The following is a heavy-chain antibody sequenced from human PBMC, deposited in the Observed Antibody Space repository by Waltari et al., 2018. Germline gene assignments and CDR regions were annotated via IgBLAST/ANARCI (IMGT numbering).Heavy chain of an antibody. CDR3: ARLSQQLVLPGYFQH. CDR2: IRYDGSNK. CDR1: GFTFSSYG. D-gene: IGHD6-13*01. V-gene: IGHV3-30*02. J-gene: IGHJ1*01. Sequence: QVQLVESGGGVVQPGGSLRLSCAASGFTFSSYGMPWVRQAPGKGLEWVAFIRYDGSNKYYADSVKGRFTISRDNSKNTLYLQMNSLRAEDTAVYYCARLSQQLVLPGYFQHWGQGTLVTVSS.